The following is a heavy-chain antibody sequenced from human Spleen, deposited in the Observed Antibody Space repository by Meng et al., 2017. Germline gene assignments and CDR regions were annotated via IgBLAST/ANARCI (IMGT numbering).Heavy chain of an antibody. V-gene: IGHV3-15*01. CDR3: TTVSTGEYY. CDR2: IKSKTDGGTT. CDR1: GFTFSSYA. Sequence: GESLKISCAASGFTFSSYAMSWVRQAPGKGLEWVGRIKSKTDGGTTDYAAPVKGRFTIPRDDSKNTLYLQMNSLKTEDTAVYYCTTVSTGEYYWGQGTLVTVSS. J-gene: IGHJ4*02. D-gene: IGHD4-17*01.